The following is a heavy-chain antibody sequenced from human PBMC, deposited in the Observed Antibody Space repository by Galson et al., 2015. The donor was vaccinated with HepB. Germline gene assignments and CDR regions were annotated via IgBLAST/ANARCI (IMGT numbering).Heavy chain of an antibody. CDR3: AKDPFSITMVRGVGDFDY. CDR2: ISGSGGST. D-gene: IGHD3-10*01. V-gene: IGHV3-23*01. J-gene: IGHJ4*02. Sequence: SLRLSCAASGFTFSSYAMSWVRQAPGKGLEWVSAISGSGGSTYYADSVKGRFTISRDNSKSTLYLQMNSLRAGDTAVYYCAKDPFSITMVRGVGDFDYWGQGTLVTVSS. CDR1: GFTFSSYA.